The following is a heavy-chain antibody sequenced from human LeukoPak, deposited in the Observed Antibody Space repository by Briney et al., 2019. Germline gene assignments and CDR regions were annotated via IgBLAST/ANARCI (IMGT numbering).Heavy chain of an antibody. CDR2: INPNSGGT. CDR3: ASLGYCSSTSCSHYCYYYMDV. Sequence: ASVKVSCKASGYTFTGYYMHWVRQAPGQGLEWRGWINPNSGGTNYAQKFQGRITMTRDTSISTAYMELSRLRSDDTAVYYCASLGYCSSTSCSHYCYYYMDVWGKGTTVTVSS. J-gene: IGHJ6*03. D-gene: IGHD2-2*01. V-gene: IGHV1-2*02. CDR1: GYTFTGYY.